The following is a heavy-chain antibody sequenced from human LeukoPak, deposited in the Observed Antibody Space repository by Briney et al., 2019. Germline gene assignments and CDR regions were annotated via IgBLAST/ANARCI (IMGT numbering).Heavy chain of an antibody. CDR2: TSSDSNYR. J-gene: IGHJ6*02. V-gene: IGHV3-21*01. CDR3: ARVAFGLYVMDV. CDR1: GFTFRTYS. Sequence: GSLRLSCAASGFTFRTYSMNWVRQAPGKGLEWVSSTSSDSNYRYYADSLKGRFTISRDNAKNSLYLQMISLRAEDTAVYYCARVAFGLYVMDVWGQGTTVTVSS. D-gene: IGHD3/OR15-3a*01.